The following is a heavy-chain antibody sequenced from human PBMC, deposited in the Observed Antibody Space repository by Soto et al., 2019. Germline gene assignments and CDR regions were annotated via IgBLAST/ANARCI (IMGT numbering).Heavy chain of an antibody. CDR3: AREDFWSGYYGVDP. CDR1: GGSTSSGDYY. V-gene: IGHV4-30-4*01. CDR2: IYYSGST. D-gene: IGHD3-3*01. J-gene: IGHJ5*02. Sequence: SETLSLTCTVSGGSTSSGDYYWSWIRQPPGKGLEWIGYIYYSGSTYYNPSLKSRVTISVDTSKNQFSLKLSSVTAADTAVYYCAREDFWSGYYGVDPWGQGTLVTVSS.